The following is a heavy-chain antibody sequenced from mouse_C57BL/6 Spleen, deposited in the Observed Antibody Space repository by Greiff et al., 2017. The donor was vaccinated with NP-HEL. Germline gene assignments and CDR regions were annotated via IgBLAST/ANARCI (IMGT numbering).Heavy chain of an antibody. V-gene: IGHV1-74*01. CDR3: AIQYYSSSYAY. CDR2: INPSDGDT. D-gene: IGHD2-12*01. CDR1: GYNFTDYY. Sequence: VQLQQSGAELVKPGASVKLSCKASGYNFTDYYMHWVKQRPGQGLEWIGRINPSDGDTNYNQKFKGKATLTVDKSSSTAYMQLSSLTSEDSAVYYCAIQYYSSSYAYWGQGTTLTVSA. J-gene: IGHJ2*01.